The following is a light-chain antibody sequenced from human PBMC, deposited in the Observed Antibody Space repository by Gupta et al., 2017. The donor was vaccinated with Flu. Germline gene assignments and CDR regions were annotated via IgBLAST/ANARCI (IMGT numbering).Light chain of an antibody. CDR1: FPVARN. CDR3: LNDNDWPPT. J-gene: IGKJ4*01. Sequence: PATLSVAPGESATVFWRASFPVARNLAWYQQKPGHPPRLLIYGSSDRASGVPARLSGSRSVTEFTLTISSLHSDDFAVYHCLNDNDWPPTFGGGTKVEMK. CDR2: GSS. V-gene: IGKV3-15*01.